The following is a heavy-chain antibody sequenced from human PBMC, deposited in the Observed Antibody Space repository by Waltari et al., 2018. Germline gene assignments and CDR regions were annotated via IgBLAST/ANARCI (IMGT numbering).Heavy chain of an antibody. V-gene: IGHV4-39*01. CDR3: ARQSSGRYYFDY. J-gene: IGHJ4*02. CDR1: GGSISSSSYY. CDR2: IYYSGST. D-gene: IGHD3-22*01. Sequence: QLQLQESGPGLVKPSETLSLTCTVSGGSISSSSYYWGWIRQPPGKGLEWIGSIYYSGSTYYNPSLKSRVTISVDTSKNQFSLKLSSVTAADTAVYYCARQSSGRYYFDYWGQGTLVTVSS.